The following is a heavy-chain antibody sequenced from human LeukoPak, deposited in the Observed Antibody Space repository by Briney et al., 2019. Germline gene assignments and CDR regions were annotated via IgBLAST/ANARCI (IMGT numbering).Heavy chain of an antibody. J-gene: IGHJ6*02. V-gene: IGHV4-34*09. CDR1: GGSFSGYY. Sequence: SETLSLTCAVYGGSFSGYYWSWIRQPPGKGLEWIGYIYYSGSTYYNPSLKSRVTISVDTSKNQFSLKLSSVTAADTAVYYCARDSSGYSPYGMDVWGQGTTVTVSS. CDR3: ARDSSGYSPYGMDV. CDR2: IYYSGST. D-gene: IGHD3-22*01.